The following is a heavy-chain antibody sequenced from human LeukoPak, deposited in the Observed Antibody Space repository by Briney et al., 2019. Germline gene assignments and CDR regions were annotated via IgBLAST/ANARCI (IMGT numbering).Heavy chain of an antibody. J-gene: IGHJ5*02. CDR1: GYTFTTYD. V-gene: IGHV1-8*01. Sequence: ASVKVSFKASGYTFTTYDINWVRQATGQGREWMGWMDPNSGKTGYTQKFQDRVTMTRNTSISTAYMELSSLRSEDTAVYYCARGRGSGHKENWFDPWGQGTLVTVSS. CDR3: ARGRGSGHKENWFDP. CDR2: MDPNSGKT. D-gene: IGHD6-19*01.